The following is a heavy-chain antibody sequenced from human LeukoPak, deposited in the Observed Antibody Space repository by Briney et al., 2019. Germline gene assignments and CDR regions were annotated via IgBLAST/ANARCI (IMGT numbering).Heavy chain of an antibody. V-gene: IGHV4-59*08. CDR1: GGSISSYY. D-gene: IGHD1-26*01. CDR3: ARARKWELDWFDP. Sequence: SETLSLTCTVSGGSISSYYWSWIRQPPGKGLEWIGYISYSGSTNYNPSLKSRVTISVDTSKNQFSLKLSSVTAADTAVYYCARARKWELDWFDPWGQGTLVTVSS. CDR2: ISYSGST. J-gene: IGHJ5*02.